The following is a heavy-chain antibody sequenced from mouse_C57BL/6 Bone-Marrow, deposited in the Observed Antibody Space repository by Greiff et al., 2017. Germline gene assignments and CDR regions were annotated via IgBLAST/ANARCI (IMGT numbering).Heavy chain of an antibody. V-gene: IGHV1-4*01. CDR3: ERSDVVANHWYFDV. J-gene: IGHJ1*03. CDR2: INPSSGYT. D-gene: IGHD1-1*01. CDR1: GYTFTSYT. Sequence: QVQLQQSGAELARPGASVKMSCKASGYTFTSYTMHWVKQRPGQGLEWIGYINPSSGYTKYNQKFKDKATLTADKSSSTAYMQLSSLTSEDSAVYYCERSDVVANHWYFDVWGTGTTVTVSS.